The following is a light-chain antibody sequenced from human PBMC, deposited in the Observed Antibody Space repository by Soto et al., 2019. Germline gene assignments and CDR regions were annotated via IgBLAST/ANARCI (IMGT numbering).Light chain of an antibody. V-gene: IGKV3-20*01. CDR3: QQYGTSPLT. CDR1: QSVSSSY. CDR2: GAS. J-gene: IGKJ4*01. Sequence: EIVLTQSPCTLSLSLGDRATLSCRASQSVSSSYLAWYQQKPGQAPRLLIYGASSRDTGIPDRFSGSGSGTDFTLTISRLQPEDFAVYFCQQYGTSPLTFGGGTKVEIK.